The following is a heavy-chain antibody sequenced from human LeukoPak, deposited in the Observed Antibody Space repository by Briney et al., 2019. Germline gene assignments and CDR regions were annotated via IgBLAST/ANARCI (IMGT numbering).Heavy chain of an antibody. V-gene: IGHV5-51*01. CDR3: ARDNYGDYVTFDY. J-gene: IGHJ4*02. CDR1: GYSFTSYW. CDR2: IYPGDSDT. Sequence: GESLKISCKGPGYSFTSYWIGWVRQMPGKGLEWMGIIYPGDSDTRYSPSFQGQITISADKSISTAYLQWSSLKASDTAMYYCARDNYGDYVTFDYWGQGTLVTVSS. D-gene: IGHD4-17*01.